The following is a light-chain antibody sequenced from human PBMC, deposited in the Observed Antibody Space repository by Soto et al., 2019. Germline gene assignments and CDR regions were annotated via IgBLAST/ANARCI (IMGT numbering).Light chain of an antibody. CDR2: AAS. CDR1: QSVTRN. Sequence: EIVMTQSPATLSVSPGERVTLSCRASQSVTRNLAWYQHTPGQSPRLLISAASSGATGLPSRFSGSGSGTDFTLTISSLQSEDAAVYYCQHHGLSPTFGQGTKVDIK. CDR3: QHHGLSPT. V-gene: IGKV3-15*01. J-gene: IGKJ1*01.